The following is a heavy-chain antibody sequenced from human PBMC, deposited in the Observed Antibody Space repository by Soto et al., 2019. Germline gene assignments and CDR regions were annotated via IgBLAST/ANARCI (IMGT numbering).Heavy chain of an antibody. CDR3: ARHIYYDYVWGSYRYMPPFDY. CDR1: GSSISSSSYY. CDR2: IYYSGST. D-gene: IGHD3-16*02. J-gene: IGHJ4*02. Sequence: SETLSLTCTVSGSSISSSSYYWGWIRQPPGKGLERIGSIYYSGSTYYNPSLKSRVTISVDTSKNQFSLKLSSVIAADTAVYYFARHIYYDYVWGSYRYMPPFDYWGQGTLVTVSS. V-gene: IGHV4-39*01.